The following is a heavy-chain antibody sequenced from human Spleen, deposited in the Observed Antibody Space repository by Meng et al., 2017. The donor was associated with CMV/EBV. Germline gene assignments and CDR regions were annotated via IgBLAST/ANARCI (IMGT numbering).Heavy chain of an antibody. CDR1: GGSFSGYY. D-gene: IGHD2-2*02. CDR3: ARARGTSYCSSTSCYKADYYYYYGMDV. V-gene: IGHV4-34*01. CDR2: INHSGST. J-gene: IGHJ6*02. Sequence: SETLSLTCAVYGGSFSGYYWSWIRQPPGKGLEWIGEINHSGSTNYNPSLKSRVTISVDTSKNQFSLKLSSVTAADTAVYYCARARGTSYCSSTSCYKADYYYYYGMDVWGQGTTVTVSS.